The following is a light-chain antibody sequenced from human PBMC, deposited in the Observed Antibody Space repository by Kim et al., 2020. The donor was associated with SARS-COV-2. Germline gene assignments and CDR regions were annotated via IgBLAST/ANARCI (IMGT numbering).Light chain of an antibody. CDR3: LQHKSYPLT. J-gene: IGKJ4*01. Sequence: DIQMTQSPSSLSASVGDRVTITCRASQDIRNGLGWFQQKPGKAPKCLIYAASTLQSGVPLRFSGSGSGTEFTLTISSLQPEDFAIYYCLQHKSYPLTFGGGTKVDIK. CDR1: QDIRNG. CDR2: AAS. V-gene: IGKV1-17*01.